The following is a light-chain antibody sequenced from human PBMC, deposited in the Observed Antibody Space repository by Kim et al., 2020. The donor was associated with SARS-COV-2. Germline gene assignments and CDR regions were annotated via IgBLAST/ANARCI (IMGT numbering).Light chain of an antibody. V-gene: IGLV1-40*01. CDR2: GNS. CDR3: QSYDSSLSAV. CDR1: SSNIGAGYD. Sequence: GQKVTISCTGSSSNIGAGYDVHWYQQLPATAPKLLIYGNSNRPSGVPDRFSGSKSGTSASLAITGLQAEDEADYYCQSYDSSLSAVFGGGTQLTVL. J-gene: IGLJ2*01.